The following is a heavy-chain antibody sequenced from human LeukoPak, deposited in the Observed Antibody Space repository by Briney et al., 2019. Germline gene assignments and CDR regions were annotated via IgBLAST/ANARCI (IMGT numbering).Heavy chain of an antibody. V-gene: IGHV1-69*13. CDR2: IIPIFGTA. CDR1: GGTFSSYA. J-gene: IGHJ3*02. D-gene: IGHD1-26*01. CDR3: ARDLSAVGARGGAFDI. Sequence: SVKVSCTASGGTFSSYAISWVRQAPGQGLEWMGGIIPIFGTANYAQKFQGRVTITADESTSTAYMELSSLRSEDTAVYYCARDLSAVGARGGAFDIWGQGTMVTVSS.